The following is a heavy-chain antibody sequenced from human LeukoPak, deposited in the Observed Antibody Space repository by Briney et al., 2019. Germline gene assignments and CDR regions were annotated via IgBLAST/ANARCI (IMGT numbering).Heavy chain of an antibody. Sequence: GGSLRLSCAASGFTFSTYAMNWGRQAPGQGLEWVSGISGSGDNTYYADSVRGRFTISRDKSKSTVYLQMNSLGVEDTAIYYCARGRKLGAPTYFFDYWGQGTLVTVSS. V-gene: IGHV3-23*01. CDR1: GFTFSTYA. J-gene: IGHJ4*02. D-gene: IGHD1-26*01. CDR2: ISGSGDNT. CDR3: ARGRKLGAPTYFFDY.